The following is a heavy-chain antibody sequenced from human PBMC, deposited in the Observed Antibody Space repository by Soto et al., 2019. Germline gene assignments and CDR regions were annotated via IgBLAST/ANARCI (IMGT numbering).Heavy chain of an antibody. J-gene: IGHJ6*02. Sequence: PWESLKISCKGSGYSFTSYWISGVRQMPGKGLEGMGSIDPSDSYTNYSPSFQGHVTISADKSISTAYLQWSSLKASDTAMYYCARRGFTMDGYGMDVWGQGTTVTVSS. CDR3: ARRGFTMDGYGMDV. V-gene: IGHV5-10-1*01. CDR1: GYSFTSYW. D-gene: IGHD3-10*01. CDR2: IDPSDSYT.